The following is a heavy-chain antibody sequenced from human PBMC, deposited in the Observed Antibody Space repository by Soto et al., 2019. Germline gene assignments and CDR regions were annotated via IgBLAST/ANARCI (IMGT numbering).Heavy chain of an antibody. V-gene: IGHV4-34*01. D-gene: IGHD2-2*01. CDR3: ASARGEYCRSTSCFNDYGDYGVYYGIDV. J-gene: IGHJ6*02. Sequence: SQTLSLTCPVYGGSFSGYYWSCIRQPPWKGLEWIGEINHSGSTNYNPSLKSRVTISVDTAENRFSLKLSSVTAAVTAVYYCASARGEYCRSTSCFNDYGDYGVYYGIDVWAQGTTVTVAS. CDR2: INHSGST. CDR1: GGSFSGYY.